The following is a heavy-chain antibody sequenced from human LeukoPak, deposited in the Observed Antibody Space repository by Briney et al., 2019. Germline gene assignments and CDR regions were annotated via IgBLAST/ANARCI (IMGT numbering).Heavy chain of an antibody. CDR2: IYWNDDK. CDR1: GFSLSTSGVG. J-gene: IGHJ4*02. CDR3: AHTITVDYYDSAGYSHYFDY. D-gene: IGHD3-22*01. V-gene: IGHV2-5*01. Sequence: SGPTLVNPTQTLTLTCTFSGFSLSTSGVGVGWIRQPPGKALEWLALIYWNDDKSYSPSLKSRLTITKDTSKNQVVLTMTNMDPVDTATYYCAHTITVDYYDSAGYSHYFDYWGQGTLVTVSS.